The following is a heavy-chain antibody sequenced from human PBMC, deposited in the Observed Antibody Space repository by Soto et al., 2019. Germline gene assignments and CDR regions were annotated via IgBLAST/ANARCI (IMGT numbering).Heavy chain of an antibody. J-gene: IGHJ5*02. CDR1: GFTFSSYS. CDR2: ISSSSSTI. CDR3: AREAQIVGATNWFDP. V-gene: IGHV3-48*01. Sequence: EVQLVESGGGLVQPGGSLRLSCAASGFTFSSYSMNWVRQAPGKGLEWDSYISSSSSTIYYADSVKGRFTISRDNAKNSLYLQMNSLRAEDTAVYYCAREAQIVGATNWFDPWGQGTLVTVSS. D-gene: IGHD1-26*01.